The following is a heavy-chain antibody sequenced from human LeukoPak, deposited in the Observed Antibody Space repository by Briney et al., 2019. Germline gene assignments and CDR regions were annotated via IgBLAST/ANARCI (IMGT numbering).Heavy chain of an antibody. V-gene: IGHV3-53*01. CDR3: ARGVEPLAANTLAY. CDR2: LYSDSNT. D-gene: IGHD1-14*01. CDR1: GFAVITND. Sequence: GGSLRLSCAASGFAVITNDMTWVRQAPGKGLEWVSVLYSDSNTKYADSVQGRFTISRDNSKNTLYLEMNSLSPDDTAVYYCARGVEPLAANTLAYWGQGTLVTVSS. J-gene: IGHJ4*02.